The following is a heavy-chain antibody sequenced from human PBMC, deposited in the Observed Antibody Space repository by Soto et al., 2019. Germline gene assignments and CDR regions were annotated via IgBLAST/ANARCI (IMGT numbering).Heavy chain of an antibody. Sequence: QVQLVQSGAEVKKPGSSVKVSCKASGGTFSSYAISWVRQAPGQGLEWMGGIIPIFGTANYAQKVQGRVTITADKSTSTAYMELSSLRSEDTAVYYCARLYCSSTSCYPGGMDVWGQGTTVTVSS. V-gene: IGHV1-69*06. D-gene: IGHD2-2*01. CDR1: GGTFSSYA. J-gene: IGHJ6*02. CDR2: IIPIFGTA. CDR3: ARLYCSSTSCYPGGMDV.